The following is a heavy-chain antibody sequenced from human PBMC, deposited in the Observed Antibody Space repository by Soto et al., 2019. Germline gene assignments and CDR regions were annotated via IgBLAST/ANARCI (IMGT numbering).Heavy chain of an antibody. V-gene: IGHV3-30*18. CDR2: ISYDGSKK. CDR1: GFTFSSYG. J-gene: IGHJ4*02. CDR3: AKHAYACPFS. D-gene: IGHD3-16*01. Sequence: GGSLRLSCAASGFTFSSYGMHWVRQAPGKGLEWVAVISYDGSKKYYADSVKGRFTISRDNSKNTLYLQMNSLRAEDTAVYYCAKHAYACPFSCGQGTLVTVS.